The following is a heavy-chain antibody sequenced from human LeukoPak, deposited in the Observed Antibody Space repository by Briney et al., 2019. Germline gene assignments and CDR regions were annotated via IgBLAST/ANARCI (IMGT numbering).Heavy chain of an antibody. D-gene: IGHD3-3*01. Sequence: GSLRLTCAASGFTFSSYAMSWVRQAPGKGLEWVPAISGSGGSTYYADSVKGRFTISRGNSKNTLYLQMNSLRAEDTAVYYCAKTQNYDFWSGYSFDYWGQGTLVTVSS. J-gene: IGHJ4*02. CDR3: AKTQNYDFWSGYSFDY. V-gene: IGHV3-23*01. CDR2: ISGSGGST. CDR1: GFTFSSYA.